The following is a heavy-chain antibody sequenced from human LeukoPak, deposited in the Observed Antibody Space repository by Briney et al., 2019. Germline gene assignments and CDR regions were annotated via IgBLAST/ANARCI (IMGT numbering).Heavy chain of an antibody. CDR3: ARGGVLSMISGMDV. Sequence: QPGGSLRLSCAASGFSLSSYAMHWVRQAPGKGLEWVAVIWYDGSNKYYADSVKGRFTISRDNSKNTLYLQMNSLRAEDTAVYYCARGGVLSMISGMDVWGQGTTVTVSS. CDR1: GFSLSSYA. CDR2: IWYDGSNK. D-gene: IGHD2-8*01. J-gene: IGHJ6*02. V-gene: IGHV3-33*08.